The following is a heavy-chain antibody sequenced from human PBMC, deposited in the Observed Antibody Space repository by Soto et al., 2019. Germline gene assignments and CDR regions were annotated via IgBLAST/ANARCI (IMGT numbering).Heavy chain of an antibody. J-gene: IGHJ5*02. D-gene: IGHD2-2*01. Sequence: GGSLRLSCVASGFTFSAYYTTWIRQAPGKGLEWVSYIGSSGSPIYHPDSVKGRFTISRDNAKNSLFLQMNSLRAEDTAVYYCARESSSTSANWFDPWGQGTLVTVSS. CDR1: GFTFSAYY. CDR2: IGSSGSPI. CDR3: ARESSSTSANWFDP. V-gene: IGHV3-11*01.